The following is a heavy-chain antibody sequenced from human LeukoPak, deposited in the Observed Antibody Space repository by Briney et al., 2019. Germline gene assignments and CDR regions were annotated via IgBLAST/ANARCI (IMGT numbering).Heavy chain of an antibody. CDR1: DDSISSTAYY. CDR2: IHFSGTI. J-gene: IGHJ4*02. Sequence: SETLSLTCTVSDDSISSTAYYWGWSRQPPGKGLEWLGMIHFSGTIYNNPSLMSRVTISVDTSKNQFSLKLTSVTDADTAVYYCTRGFDHAKSGYWGQGTLVTVSS. V-gene: IGHV4-39*01. CDR3: TRGFDHAKSGY. D-gene: IGHD1-14*01.